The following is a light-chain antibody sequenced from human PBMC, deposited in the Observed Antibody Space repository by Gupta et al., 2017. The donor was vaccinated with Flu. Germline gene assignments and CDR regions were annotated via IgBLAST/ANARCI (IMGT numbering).Light chain of an antibody. CDR3: RSYAGSNIRV. V-gene: IGLV2-8*01. J-gene: IGLJ1*01. CDR2: EVT. CDR1: SSDVGGYNY. Sequence: SDLTPPPSASVSPGQSVPIPCTGTSSDVGGYNYVSWYQQHSGKAPKLMIYEVTKQPSGVPDRFSGSKSGNTASLTVSGLQHEEEADYYCRSYAGSNIRVFGTGTKVTVL.